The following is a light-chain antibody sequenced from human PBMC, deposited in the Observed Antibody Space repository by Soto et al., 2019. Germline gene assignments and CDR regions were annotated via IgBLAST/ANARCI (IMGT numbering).Light chain of an antibody. Sequence: QSVLTQPPSASGTPGQTVSISCSGSSSKIGSNYVSWYQQLPGTAPKLLIYRNNQRPSGVPERFSGSKSGTSASLAISGLRSEDEADYYCAAWDDSVSGPNYVFGTGTKVTVL. J-gene: IGLJ1*01. CDR2: RNN. V-gene: IGLV1-47*01. CDR3: AAWDDSVSGPNYV. CDR1: SSKIGSNY.